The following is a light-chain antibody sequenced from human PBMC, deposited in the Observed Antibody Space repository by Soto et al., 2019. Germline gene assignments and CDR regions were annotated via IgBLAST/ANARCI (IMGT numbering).Light chain of an antibody. V-gene: IGKV3-20*01. Sequence: EIVLTQSPGTLSLSPGERATLSCRASHSVSRTYLAWYQQKPGQAPRLLIYGTSDRDTGTPDRFIGSGSGTDFALIIFRLEPEDSTISYCQHFDVSVTFRQGTRLDIK. CDR1: HSVSRTY. CDR2: GTS. J-gene: IGKJ5*01. CDR3: QHFDVSVT.